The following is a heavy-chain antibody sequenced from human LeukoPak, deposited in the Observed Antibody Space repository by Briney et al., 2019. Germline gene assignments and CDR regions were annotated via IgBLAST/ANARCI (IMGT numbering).Heavy chain of an antibody. Sequence: QPGGSLRLSCAASGFIFSSHTMHWVRQAPGKGLEWVALISKDGTNDYYADSVKGRFTISRDNSKNTLYLRMNSLISEDTAVYYCARSTLGTMTRLGDYWGQGTLVTVSS. V-gene: IGHV3-30-3*01. J-gene: IGHJ4*02. CDR3: ARSTLGTMTRLGDY. CDR1: GFIFSSHT. CDR2: ISKDGTND. D-gene: IGHD1-1*01.